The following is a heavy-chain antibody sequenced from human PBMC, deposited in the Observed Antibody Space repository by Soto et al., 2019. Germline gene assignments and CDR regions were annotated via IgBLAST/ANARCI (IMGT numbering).Heavy chain of an antibody. CDR1: GFTFSSYW. J-gene: IGHJ4*02. V-gene: IGHV3-7*01. CDR2: IKQDGSEK. D-gene: IGHD6-19*01. CDR3: SREVAATDSVYY. Sequence: PGGSLRLSCASSGFTFSSYWMSWVRQAPGKGLEWVANIKQDGSEKYYVDSVKGRFTISRDNAKNSLYLQMNSLRAEDTAVYYCSREVAATDSVYYWSQGTLVTVSA.